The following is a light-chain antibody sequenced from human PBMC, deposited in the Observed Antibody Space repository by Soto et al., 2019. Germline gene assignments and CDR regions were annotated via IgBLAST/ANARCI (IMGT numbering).Light chain of an antibody. CDR1: QSISTN. Sequence: IIMTQSPATLSVSPGERVTLSCRASQSISTNLAWYQQKPGQAPRLLIYGASTRVTHIPDRFSGTVSETEFTLSVSSLQSEDFADYYCQQYYDWPGVTFGGRTRVDI. CDR2: GAS. CDR3: QQYYDWPGVT. V-gene: IGKV3-15*01. J-gene: IGKJ4*01.